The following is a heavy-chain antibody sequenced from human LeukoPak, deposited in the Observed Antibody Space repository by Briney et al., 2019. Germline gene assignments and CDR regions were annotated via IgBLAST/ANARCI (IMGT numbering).Heavy chain of an antibody. Sequence: GGSLRLSCAASGFSFSSYEMNWARQAPGKGLEWVSYISSSGSTIYYADSVKGRFTISRDNAKNSLYLQMNSLRAEDTAVYYCTRDAGTRLKYSFGYGDYWGQGALVTVSS. CDR1: GFSFSSYE. D-gene: IGHD5-18*01. V-gene: IGHV3-48*03. CDR3: TRDAGTRLKYSFGYGDY. CDR2: ISSSGSTI. J-gene: IGHJ4*02.